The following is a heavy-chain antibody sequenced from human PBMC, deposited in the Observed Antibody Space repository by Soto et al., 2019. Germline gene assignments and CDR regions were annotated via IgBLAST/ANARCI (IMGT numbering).Heavy chain of an antibody. CDR3: ATDQHSASHGPFDF. J-gene: IGHJ4*02. CDR2: MSSSGTTI. Sequence: GVLRLFGGSSGFTFRDYDMSWIRQAPGKGLEWVSHMSSSGTTIYYADSVKGRFTISRDNAKNSLYLQMNSLRAEGTAVYFCATDQHSASHGPFDFWGQGTPVTVSS. D-gene: IGHD1-26*01. CDR1: GFTFRDYD. V-gene: IGHV3-11*01.